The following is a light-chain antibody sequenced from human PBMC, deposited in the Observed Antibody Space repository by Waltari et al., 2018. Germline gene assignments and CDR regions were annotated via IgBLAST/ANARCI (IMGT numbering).Light chain of an antibody. J-gene: IGKJ4*01. Sequence: EIVLTQSPATLSLSPGQRATLPCRASQNVGIFLAWYQQKPGQAPRLLICETSKRATGIPARFSGSGSGTDFALTISSLEPEDFAVYYCQQRSNWPPLTFGGGTRVEIK. CDR3: QQRSNWPPLT. CDR2: ETS. CDR1: QNVGIF. V-gene: IGKV3-11*01.